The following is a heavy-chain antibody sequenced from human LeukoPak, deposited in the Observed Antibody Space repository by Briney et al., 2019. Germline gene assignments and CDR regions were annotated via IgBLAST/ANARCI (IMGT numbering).Heavy chain of an antibody. V-gene: IGHV3-30*18. CDR3: VKSSGTNDYGTHA. J-gene: IGHJ6*02. Sequence: SGGSLRLSCAATGFTFNRCGMHWVRQAPGKGLEWVAVITNDGSRQYYTDSVKGRFTVSRDNSKNTLSLQMNSLRAEDTAVYYCVKSSGTNDYGTHAWGQGTTVTVPS. CDR2: ITNDGSRQ. CDR1: GFTFNRCG. D-gene: IGHD3-10*01.